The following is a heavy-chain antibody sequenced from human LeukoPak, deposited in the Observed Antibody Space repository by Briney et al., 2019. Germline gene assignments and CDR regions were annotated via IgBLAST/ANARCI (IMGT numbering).Heavy chain of an antibody. V-gene: IGHV5-51*01. CDR2: IYPRDSDT. D-gene: IGHD1-26*01. J-gene: IGHJ4*02. CDR3: ARLEWSYSGSYSAPTDY. CDR1: GYSFTSYW. Sequence: GESLKISCKGSGYSFTSYWIGWVRQMPGKGLEWMGIIYPRDSDTRYSPSFQGQVTISADKSISTAYLQWSSLKASDTAMYYCARLEWSYSGSYSAPTDYWGQGTLVTVSS.